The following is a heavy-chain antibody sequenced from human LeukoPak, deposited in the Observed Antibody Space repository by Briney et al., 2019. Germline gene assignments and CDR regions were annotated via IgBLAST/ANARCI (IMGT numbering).Heavy chain of an antibody. D-gene: IGHD3-9*01. CDR2: INHSGST. CDR1: GGSFSGYY. Sequence: PSETLSLTCAVYGGSFSGYYWNWIRQPPGKGLEWIGEINHSGSTNYNPSLKSRVTISVDTPKNQFSLKLSSVTAADTAVYYCARGSTYDILTGYRVHYFDYWGQGTLVTVSS. CDR3: ARGSTYDILTGYRVHYFDY. J-gene: IGHJ4*02. V-gene: IGHV4-34*01.